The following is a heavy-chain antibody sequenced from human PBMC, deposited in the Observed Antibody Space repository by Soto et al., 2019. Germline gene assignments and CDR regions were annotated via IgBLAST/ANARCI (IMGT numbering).Heavy chain of an antibody. CDR2: IIPIFGTA. V-gene: IGHV1-69*06. CDR1: GGTFSSYA. CDR3: ARDLLTYYYDSSGYWGWFDP. Sequence: SVKVSCKASGGTFSSYAISCVRQAPGQGLEWMGGIIPIFGTANYAQKFQGRVTITADKSTSTAYMELSSLRSEDTAVYYCARDLLTYYYDSSGYWGWFDPWGQGTLVTVSS. J-gene: IGHJ5*02. D-gene: IGHD3-22*01.